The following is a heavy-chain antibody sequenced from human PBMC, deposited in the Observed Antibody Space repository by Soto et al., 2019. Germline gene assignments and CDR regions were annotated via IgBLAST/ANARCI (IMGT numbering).Heavy chain of an antibody. J-gene: IGHJ4*02. CDR2: IYWDDDK. Sequence: QITLKESGPTLVKPTQTLTLTCTFSGFSLSTSGVGVGWIRQPPGKAPEWLALIYWDDDKRYSPSLKNRLTITKNTAKNQVVLTMTNMDPVDTATYYCAHRLPLHNEYSINFDYWGQGTLVTVSS. D-gene: IGHD6-6*01. CDR1: GFSLSTSGVG. V-gene: IGHV2-5*02. CDR3: AHRLPLHNEYSINFDY.